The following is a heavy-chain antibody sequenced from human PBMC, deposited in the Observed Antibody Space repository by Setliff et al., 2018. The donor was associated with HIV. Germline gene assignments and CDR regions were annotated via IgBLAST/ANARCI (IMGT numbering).Heavy chain of an antibody. CDR2: VYYSGTT. J-gene: IGHJ6*03. V-gene: IGHV4-39*07. CDR1: GGSITSSGYY. Sequence: TSETLSLTCIVSGGSITSSGYYWGWIRQPPGKGLEWIGSVYYSGTTYYNPSLKSRLTISVVTSKNQFSLKLRSVTAADTAVYYCARAIQPYYMDVWGKGTTVTVSS. CDR3: ARAIQPYYMDV.